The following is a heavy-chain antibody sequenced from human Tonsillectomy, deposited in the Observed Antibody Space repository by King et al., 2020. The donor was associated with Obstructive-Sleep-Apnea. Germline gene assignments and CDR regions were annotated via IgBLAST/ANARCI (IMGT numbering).Heavy chain of an antibody. J-gene: IGHJ4*02. Sequence: QLQESGPGLVKPSETLSLTCTVSGGSISSYYWSWIRQPPGKGLEWIGYIYYSGSTNYNPSLKSRVTISVDTSKNQFSLKLSSVTAADTAVYYCSRHEKYSGYVGYFDYWGQGTLVTVSP. D-gene: IGHD5-12*01. CDR1: GGSISSYY. CDR3: SRHEKYSGYVGYFDY. CDR2: IYYSGST. V-gene: IGHV4-59*08.